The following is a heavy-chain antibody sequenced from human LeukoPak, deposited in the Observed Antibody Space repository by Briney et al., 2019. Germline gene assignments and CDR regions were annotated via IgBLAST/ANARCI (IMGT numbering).Heavy chain of an antibody. J-gene: IGHJ5*02. V-gene: IGHV4-31*03. CDR2: IYYSGST. CDR3: ARVRGPPIAAAGIGWFDP. Sequence: SETLSLTCTVSGGSISSGGYYWSWIRQHPGKGLEWIGYIYYSGSTYYNPSLKSRVTISVDTSKNQFSLKLSSVTAADTAVYYCARVRGPPIAAAGIGWFDPWGQGTLVTVSS. CDR1: GGSISSGGYY. D-gene: IGHD6-13*01.